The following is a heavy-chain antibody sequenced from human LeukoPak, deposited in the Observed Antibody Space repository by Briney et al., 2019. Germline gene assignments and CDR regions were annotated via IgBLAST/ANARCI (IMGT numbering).Heavy chain of an antibody. Sequence: GGSLRLSCAASGFTFSSYAMSWVRQAPGKGLEWVSAISGSGGSTYYADSVKGRFTISRDNSKNTLYLQMNSLSAEDTAVYYCARDKVEGPTICDYWGQGTLVTVSS. CDR1: GFTFSSYA. CDR2: ISGSGGST. CDR3: ARDKVEGPTICDY. D-gene: IGHD1-26*01. J-gene: IGHJ4*02. V-gene: IGHV3-23*01.